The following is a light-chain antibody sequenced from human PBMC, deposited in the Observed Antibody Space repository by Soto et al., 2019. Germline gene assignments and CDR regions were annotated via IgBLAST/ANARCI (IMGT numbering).Light chain of an antibody. CDR3: QVWDSSTVA. V-gene: IGLV3-9*01. CDR1: NIGTKN. Sequence: SYELTQPLSVSVALGQTARITCGGNNIGTKNVHWYQHKPGQAPVLVIYRDANRPSGIPERFSGSNSGNTATLTINIAQAGDEADYYCQVWDSSTVAFGGGTKLTVL. CDR2: RDA. J-gene: IGLJ2*01.